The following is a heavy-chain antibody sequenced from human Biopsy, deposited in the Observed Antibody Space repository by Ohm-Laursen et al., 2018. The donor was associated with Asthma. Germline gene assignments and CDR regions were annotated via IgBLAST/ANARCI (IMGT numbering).Heavy chain of an antibody. CDR2: ISSGSDCI. Sequence: SLRLSCTAPGFNFSYYSMIWVRQAPGTGLEWVAAISSGSDCIFYADSVKGRFTISRDNAKNSLYLQMNSLRAEDTAVYYCARTFHFWSPYHAEHYQLWGQGTLVTVSS. D-gene: IGHD3-3*01. CDR1: GFNFSYYS. J-gene: IGHJ1*01. V-gene: IGHV3-21*01. CDR3: ARTFHFWSPYHAEHYQL.